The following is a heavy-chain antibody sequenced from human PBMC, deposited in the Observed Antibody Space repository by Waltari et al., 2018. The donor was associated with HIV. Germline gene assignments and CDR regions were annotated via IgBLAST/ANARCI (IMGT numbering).Heavy chain of an antibody. V-gene: IGHV3-30*02. J-gene: IGHJ6*02. CDR2: IRYDGSNK. CDR1: GFTFSSYG. CDR3: AKDLGGELERRAYGMDV. Sequence: QVQLVESGGGVVQPGGSLRLSCAASGFTFSSYGMHWVRQAPGKGLEWVAFIRYDGSNKDYADSVKGRFTISRDKSKNTLYLQMNSLRAEDTAVYYCAKDLGGELERRAYGMDVWGQGTTVTVSS. D-gene: IGHD1-1*01.